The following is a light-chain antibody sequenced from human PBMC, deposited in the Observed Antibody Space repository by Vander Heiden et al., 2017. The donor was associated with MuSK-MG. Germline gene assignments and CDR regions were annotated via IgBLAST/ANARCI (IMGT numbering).Light chain of an antibody. J-gene: IGKJ3*01. V-gene: IGKV3-20*01. CDR3: QQDGSSPVT. CDR2: GAS. Sequence: EIVLTQSPGTLSLSPGERATLSCRASQSVSSSYLAWYQQKPGQAPRLLIYGASSRATGIPDRFSGSGSGTDVTLTISRLEPEDFAVYYCQQDGSSPVTFGPGTKVDIK. CDR1: QSVSSSY.